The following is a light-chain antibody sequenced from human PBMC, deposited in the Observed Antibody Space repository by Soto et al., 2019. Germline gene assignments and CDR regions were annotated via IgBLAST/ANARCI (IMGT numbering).Light chain of an antibody. Sequence: DIQMTQSPSTLSASVGDRVTITCRASQSISSWLAWYQQKPGKAPKLLIYAASILHSGVPSRFSGSGSGTDFTLTISSLQPEDFASYYCQQASSFPWAFGQGTKVDIK. V-gene: IGKV1-12*01. J-gene: IGKJ1*01. CDR2: AAS. CDR3: QQASSFPWA. CDR1: QSISSW.